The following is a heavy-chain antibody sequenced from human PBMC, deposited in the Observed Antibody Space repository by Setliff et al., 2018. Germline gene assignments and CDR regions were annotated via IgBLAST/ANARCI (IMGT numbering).Heavy chain of an antibody. CDR3: ARSFSRREKFLLDY. J-gene: IGHJ4*02. CDR2: INHSGST. V-gene: IGHV4-34*01. CDR1: GGSFSGYY. Sequence: SETLSLTCTVYGGSFSGYYWSWIRQPPGKGLEWIGEINHSGSTNYNPSLKSRLTISRDTSKNQFSLKVSSVTAADTAVYYCARSFSRREKFLLDYWGQGALVTVSS.